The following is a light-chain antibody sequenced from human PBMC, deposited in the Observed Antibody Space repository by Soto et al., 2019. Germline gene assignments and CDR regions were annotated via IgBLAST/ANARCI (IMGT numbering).Light chain of an antibody. CDR3: QSYDTSRFGLM. V-gene: IGLV2-14*01. J-gene: IGLJ3*02. Sequence: QSVLTQPASVSGSPGQSITISCTGTSSDVGGYNYVSWYQQHPGKAPKLMIYEVSNRPSGVSNRFSGSKSGNTASLTISGLQAEDEADYYCQSYDTSRFGLMFGGGTKLTVL. CDR1: SSDVGGYNY. CDR2: EVS.